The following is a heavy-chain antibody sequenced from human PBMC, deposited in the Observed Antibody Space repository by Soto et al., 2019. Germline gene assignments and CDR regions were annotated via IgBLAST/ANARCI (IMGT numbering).Heavy chain of an antibody. CDR1: GFTFSSYS. D-gene: IGHD3-22*01. J-gene: IGHJ6*02. CDR2: ISSSSSTI. V-gene: IGHV3-48*02. CDR3: ARDLYSEGITMIVVVIGMDV. Sequence: EVQLVESGGGLVQPGGSLRLSCAASGFTFSSYSMNWVRQAPGKGLEWVSYISSSSSTIYYADSVKGRFTISRDNAKNSLYLQRNSLRDEDTAVYYCARDLYSEGITMIVVVIGMDVWGQGTTVTVSS.